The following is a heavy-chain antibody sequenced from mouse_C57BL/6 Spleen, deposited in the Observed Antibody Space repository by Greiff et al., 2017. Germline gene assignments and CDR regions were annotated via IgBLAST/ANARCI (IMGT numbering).Heavy chain of an antibody. J-gene: IGHJ3*01. Sequence: VQLQQSGPELVKPGASVKISCKASGYTFTDYYMNWVKQSHGKSLEWIGDITPNNGGTSYNQKFKGQDTLTVDKSSSTAYMELRSLTSEDSAVYYCARGDDYVAWFAYWGQGTLVTVSA. CDR3: ARGDDYVAWFAY. V-gene: IGHV1-26*01. D-gene: IGHD2-4*01. CDR1: GYTFTDYY. CDR2: ITPNNGGT.